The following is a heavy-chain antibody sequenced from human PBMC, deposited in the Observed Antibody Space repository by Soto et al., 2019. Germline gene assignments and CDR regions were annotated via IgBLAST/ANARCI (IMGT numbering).Heavy chain of an antibody. CDR1: RFTLTSGVG. CDR2: TYCDYDK. J-gene: IGHJ4*02. CDR3: AHIDREIVTVGGHGGFDY. D-gene: IGHD5-12*01. Sequence: QITLKESGPTLVRPPQTLTLTCTFARFTLTSGVGVGWIHQQPGKAPKCLELTYCDYDKRYRPSLKNRLTITKDTSKNQVVLTMSIVGPVDTATSFCAHIDREIVTVGGHGGFDYWGQGTLVTVSS. V-gene: IGHV2-5*02.